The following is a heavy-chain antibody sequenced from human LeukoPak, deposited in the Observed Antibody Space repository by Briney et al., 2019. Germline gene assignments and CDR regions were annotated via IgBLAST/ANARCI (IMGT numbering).Heavy chain of an antibody. D-gene: IGHD3-22*01. J-gene: IGHJ4*02. CDR2: IIPIFGTA. Sequence: ASVKVSCKASGGTFSSYAISWVRQAPGQGLEWMGGIIPIFGTANYAQKFQGRVTITADESTSTAYMELSSLRSEDTAVYYCARGDYYDSSGYVLPYYFDYWGQGTLVTASS. CDR3: ARGDYYDSSGYVLPYYFDY. V-gene: IGHV1-69*13. CDR1: GGTFSSYA.